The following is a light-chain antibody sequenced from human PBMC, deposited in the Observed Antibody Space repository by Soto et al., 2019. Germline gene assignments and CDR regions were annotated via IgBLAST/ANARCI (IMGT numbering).Light chain of an antibody. CDR2: DAS. J-gene: IGKJ4*01. CDR3: QQRSIWPPWAT. CDR1: QSVSGY. Sequence: DIVLTQSPATLSLSPGERATLSCRASQSVSGYLAWYQQKPSQAPRLLIYDASNRATGIPARFSGSGSGTDSTLTITSLEPEDFAIYYRQQRSIWPPWATFGGGTKVEIK. V-gene: IGKV3-11*01.